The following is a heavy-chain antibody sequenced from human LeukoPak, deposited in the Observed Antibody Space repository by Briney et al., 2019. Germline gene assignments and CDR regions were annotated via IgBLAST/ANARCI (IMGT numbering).Heavy chain of an antibody. Sequence: SETLSLTXTVSGYSISNAYYWGWIRQPPGKGLEWIASMYHSGSTYYNPSLKSRVTISVDTSKNQFSLKLNSVTAADTAVYYCVRHPRYSTGWAIDYWGQGTLVTVSS. CDR2: MYHSGST. CDR1: GYSISNAYY. CDR3: VRHPRYSTGWAIDY. D-gene: IGHD6-19*01. V-gene: IGHV4-38-2*02. J-gene: IGHJ4*02.